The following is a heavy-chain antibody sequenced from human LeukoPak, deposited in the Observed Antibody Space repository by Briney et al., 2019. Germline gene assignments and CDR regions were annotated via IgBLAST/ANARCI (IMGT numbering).Heavy chain of an antibody. CDR3: AREVGSSWYAGRGPWFDP. CDR1: GGSISSYY. Sequence: KPSETLSLTCTVSGGSISSYYWSWIRQPPGKGLEWIGYIYHSGSTNYNPSLKSRVTISVDTSKNQFSLKLSSVTAADTAVYYCAREVGSSWYAGRGPWFDPWGQGTLVTVSP. V-gene: IGHV4-59*01. CDR2: IYHSGST. D-gene: IGHD6-13*01. J-gene: IGHJ5*02.